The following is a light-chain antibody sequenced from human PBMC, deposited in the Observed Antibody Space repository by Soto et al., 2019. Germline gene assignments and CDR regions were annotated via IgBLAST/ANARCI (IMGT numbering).Light chain of an antibody. CDR2: EAS. V-gene: IGKV3-20*01. CDR1: QSLTNDF. J-gene: IGKJ1*01. CDR3: QQYGISPRA. Sequence: EIVLTQSPGTLSLSPGESATLSCRASQSLTNDFLAWHQQKPGQPPRLLIYEASKRHTGTPDRFSGSGSGTDFILSISKLEPEDFAVYYCQQYGISPRAFGQGTKVEVK.